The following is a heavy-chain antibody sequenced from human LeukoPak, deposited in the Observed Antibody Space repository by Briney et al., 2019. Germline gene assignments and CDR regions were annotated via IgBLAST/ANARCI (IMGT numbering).Heavy chain of an antibody. CDR1: GGTFSSYA. CDR3: AYSSTSWAGFDY. CDR2: IIPILGIA. D-gene: IGHD2-2*01. Sequence: SVKVSCKASGGTFSSYAISWVRQAPGQGLEWMGGIIPILGIANYAQKLQGRVTITAGKSTSTAYMELSSLRSEDTAVYYCAYSSTSWAGFDYWGQGTLVTVSS. V-gene: IGHV1-69*04. J-gene: IGHJ4*02.